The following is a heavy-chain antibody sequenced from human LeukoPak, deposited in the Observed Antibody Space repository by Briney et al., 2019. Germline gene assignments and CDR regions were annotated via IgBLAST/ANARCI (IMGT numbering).Heavy chain of an antibody. J-gene: IGHJ6*02. V-gene: IGHV3-33*06. CDR1: GFTFSSYG. D-gene: IGHD2-8*01. CDR3: ANNGVSPNYYYGMNV. CDR2: VWYVGSNI. Sequence: GGSLRLSCARSGFTFSSYGMHWVRQAPGKGLEWVAVVWYVGSNIHHADSVQGRFTISRDSSKNMLYLQMNSLRAEDTGVYYCANNGVSPNYYYGMNVWGQGATVTVS.